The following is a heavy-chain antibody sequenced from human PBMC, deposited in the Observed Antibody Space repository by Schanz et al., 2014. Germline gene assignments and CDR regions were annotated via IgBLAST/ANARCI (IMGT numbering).Heavy chain of an antibody. J-gene: IGHJ4*02. D-gene: IGHD3-10*01. Sequence: EVQLVESGGGLVQPGGSLRLSCAASGFIFSNFAMEWVRQAPGKGLEWVSAISGSGAGTYYADSVKGRFTFSRDNSKNTLYLQMNSLRADDTSVYYCARGRGYIIGQWGQGILVTVSS. CDR1: GFIFSNFA. V-gene: IGHV3-23*04. CDR3: ARGRGYIIGQ. CDR2: ISGSGAGT.